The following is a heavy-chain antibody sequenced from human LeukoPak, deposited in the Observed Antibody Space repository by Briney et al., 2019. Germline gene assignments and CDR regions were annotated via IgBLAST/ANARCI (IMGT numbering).Heavy chain of an antibody. J-gene: IGHJ3*02. D-gene: IGHD3/OR15-3a*01. Sequence: PSETLSLTCAVYGGSFSGYYWSWIRQPPGKGLEWIGEINHSGSTNYNPSLKSRVTISLDTSRNQFSLKLNSVTAADTAVYYCAKSNDYGLVDIWGQGTMVTVSS. CDR1: GGSFSGYY. V-gene: IGHV4-34*01. CDR3: AKSNDYGLVDI. CDR2: INHSGST.